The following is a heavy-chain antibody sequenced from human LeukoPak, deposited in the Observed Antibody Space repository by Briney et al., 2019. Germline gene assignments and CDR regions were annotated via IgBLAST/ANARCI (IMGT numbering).Heavy chain of an antibody. D-gene: IGHD3-9*01. J-gene: IGHJ4*02. Sequence: SETLSLTCTVSGGSISSSSYYWSWIRQPPGKGLEWIGEINHSGSTNYNPSLKSRVTISVDTSKNQFSLKLSSVTAADTAVYYCARRFRSHGLLNYWGQGTLVTVSS. V-gene: IGHV4-39*07. CDR1: GGSISSSSYY. CDR3: ARRFRSHGLLNY. CDR2: INHSGST.